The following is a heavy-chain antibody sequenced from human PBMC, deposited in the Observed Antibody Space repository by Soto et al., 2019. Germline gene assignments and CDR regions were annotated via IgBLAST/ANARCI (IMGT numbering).Heavy chain of an antibody. D-gene: IGHD2-2*02. CDR2: IWYDGSNK. J-gene: IGHJ6*02. Sequence: AGGSLRLSCAASGFTFISDGMHWGRQAPGKGLEWVAVIWYDGSNKNYADSVRGRFTISRDNLKNTLHLQMDSLRAEDTAVYYCVRALVVPATINSYYYGMDVWGQGTTVTVSS. CDR3: VRALVVPATINSYYYGMDV. CDR1: GFTFISDG. V-gene: IGHV3-33*01.